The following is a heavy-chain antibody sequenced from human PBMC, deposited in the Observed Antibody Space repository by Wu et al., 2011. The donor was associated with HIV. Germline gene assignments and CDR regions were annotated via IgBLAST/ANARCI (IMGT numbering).Heavy chain of an antibody. J-gene: IGHJ4*02. CDR1: GYTFTAYY. Sequence: QVQLVQSGAEVKKPGASVKVSCKASGYTFTAYYMHWLRQAPGQGLEWMGIINPSGGSTTYAQKFQGRVTMTRDTSTSTVYMDLTSLRSEDTAVYYCARGGPGGGEYYFDYWGQGTLVTSPQ. CDR2: INPSGGST. CDR3: ARGGPGGGEYYFDY. V-gene: IGHV1-46*01. D-gene: IGHD3-16*01.